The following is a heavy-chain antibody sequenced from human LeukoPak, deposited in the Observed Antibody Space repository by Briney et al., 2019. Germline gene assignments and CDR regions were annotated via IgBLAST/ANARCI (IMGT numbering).Heavy chain of an antibody. Sequence: SETLSLTCTVSGGSISSSSYYWGWIRQPPGKGLEWIGSIYYSGSTYYNPSLKSRVTISVDTSKNQFSLKLSSVTAADTAVYYCASQPVRLWFGDPLDVWGQGTTVTVSS. CDR3: ASQPVRLWFGDPLDV. CDR1: GGSISSSSYY. V-gene: IGHV4-39*01. CDR2: IYYSGST. D-gene: IGHD3-10*01. J-gene: IGHJ6*02.